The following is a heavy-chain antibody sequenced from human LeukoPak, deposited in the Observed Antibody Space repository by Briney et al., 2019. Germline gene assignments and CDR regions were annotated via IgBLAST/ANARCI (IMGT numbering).Heavy chain of an antibody. V-gene: IGHV1-69*13. J-gene: IGHJ4*02. CDR2: IIPIFGTA. CDR3: ARVRVFGGVIVIPFGY. D-gene: IGHD3-16*02. CDR1: GYTFTSYG. Sequence: SVKVSCKASGYTFTSYGISWVRQAPGQGLEWMGGIIPIFGTANYAQKFQGRVTITADESTSTAYMELSSLRSEDTAVYYCARVRVFGGVIVIPFGYWGQGTLVTVSS.